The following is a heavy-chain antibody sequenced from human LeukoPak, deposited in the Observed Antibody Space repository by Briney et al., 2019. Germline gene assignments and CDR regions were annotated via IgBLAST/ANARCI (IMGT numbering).Heavy chain of an antibody. CDR3: ARMSIAGEFDY. CDR1: GFTVSSNY. D-gene: IGHD1-14*01. CDR2: IYSGGST. Sequence: GGSLRLSCAASGFTVSSNYMSWVRQAPGKGLEWVSVIYSGGSTYYADSMKGRFTISRDNSKNTLYLQMNSLRAEDTAVYYCARMSIAGEFDYWGQGTLVTVSS. V-gene: IGHV3-53*01. J-gene: IGHJ4*02.